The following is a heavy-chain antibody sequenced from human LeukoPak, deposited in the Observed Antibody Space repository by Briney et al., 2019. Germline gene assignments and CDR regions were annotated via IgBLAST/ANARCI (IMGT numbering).Heavy chain of an antibody. J-gene: IGHJ1*01. CDR2: MNPNSGNT. CDR3: ARGAAVVTPAEYFQH. CDR1: GYTFTSCD. Sequence: ASVKVSCKASGYTFTSCDINWVRQATGQGLEWMGWMNPNSGNTGYAQKFQGSVTMTRNTSISTAYMELSSLRSEDTAVYYCARGAAVVTPAEYFQHWGQGTLVTVSS. V-gene: IGHV1-8*01. D-gene: IGHD4-23*01.